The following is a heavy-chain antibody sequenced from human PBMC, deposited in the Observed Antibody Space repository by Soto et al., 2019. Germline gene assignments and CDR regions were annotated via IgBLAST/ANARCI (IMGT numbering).Heavy chain of an antibody. CDR2: IYSDGST. D-gene: IGHD3-22*01. Sequence: EVQLVESGGGLVQPGGSLRLSGAASGFTVSSNYMSWVRQAPGKGLEWVSVIYSDGSTYYADSVKGRFTISRHNSKNTLDLQMNSLRAEDTAVYYCARDPYYDSSGYLASNGMDVWGQGTTVTVSS. CDR1: GFTVSSNY. J-gene: IGHJ6*02. CDR3: ARDPYYDSSGYLASNGMDV. V-gene: IGHV3-53*04.